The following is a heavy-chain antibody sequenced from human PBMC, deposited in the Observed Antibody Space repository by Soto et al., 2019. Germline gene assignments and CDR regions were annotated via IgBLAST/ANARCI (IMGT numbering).Heavy chain of an antibody. CDR1: GYTFTGYD. V-gene: IGHV1-8*01. CDR3: AKADRAVDSTIVALEF. Sequence: ASVKVSCKTSGYTFTGYDLGWVRQATGQGLEWVGWLNPNSGWTGVAENFQDRVTLTRDTSISTAYMELTSLRFDDTAVYYCAKADRAVDSTIVALEFWGQGTLVTVSS. J-gene: IGHJ4*02. CDR2: LNPNSGWT. D-gene: IGHD3-16*02.